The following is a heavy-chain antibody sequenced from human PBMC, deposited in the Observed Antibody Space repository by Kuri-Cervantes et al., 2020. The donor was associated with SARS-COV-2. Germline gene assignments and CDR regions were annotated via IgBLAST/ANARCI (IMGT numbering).Heavy chain of an antibody. V-gene: IGHV4-39*01. CDR2: IYYSGST. J-gene: IGHJ5*02. Sequence: GSLRLSCTVSGGSISSSSYYWGWIRQPPGKGLEWIGSIYYSGSTYYSPSLKSRVTISVDTSKNQFSLKLSSVTAADTAVYYCARQVPAAIRGQGFDPWGQGTLVTVSS. CDR3: ARQVPAAIRGQGFDP. D-gene: IGHD2-2*02. CDR1: GGSISSSSYY.